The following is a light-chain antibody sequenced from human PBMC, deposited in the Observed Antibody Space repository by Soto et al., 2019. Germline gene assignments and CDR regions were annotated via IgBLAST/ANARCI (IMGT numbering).Light chain of an antibody. J-gene: IGKJ4*01. CDR2: GAS. CDR3: QQYYSSPLT. Sequence: EIVLTQSPGTLSLSPGERATLSCRASQSVSSSYLAWYQQKPGQAPRLLIYGASSRATGIPDRFSGSGSGTDFTLTISRLEAEDFVVYYCQQYYSSPLTFGGGTKVEIK. CDR1: QSVSSSY. V-gene: IGKV3-20*01.